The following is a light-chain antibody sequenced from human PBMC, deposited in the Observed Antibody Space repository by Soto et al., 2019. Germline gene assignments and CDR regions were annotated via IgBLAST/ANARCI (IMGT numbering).Light chain of an antibody. J-gene: IGKJ2*01. CDR1: QSVSTY. CDR3: QQRYNWPQT. CDR2: DAS. V-gene: IGKV3-11*01. Sequence: EVVLTQSPATLSLSPGERATLSCRASQSVSTYLAWYQQKPGQAPRLLIYDASNRATGIPPRFSGSGSGTDFTLTISSLEPXXFAVYYCQQRYNWPQTFGQGTKLDIK.